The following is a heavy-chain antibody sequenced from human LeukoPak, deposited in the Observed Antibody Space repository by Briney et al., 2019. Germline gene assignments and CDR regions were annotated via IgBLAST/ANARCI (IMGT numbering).Heavy chain of an antibody. D-gene: IGHD6-13*01. Sequence: SETLSLTCAVYGGSFSGYYWSWIRQPPGKGLEWIGEINHSGSTNYNPSLKSRVTISVDTSKNQFSLKLSSVTAADTAVCYCATHIAAAGTGWFDPWGQGTLVTVSS. J-gene: IGHJ5*02. CDR3: ATHIAAAGTGWFDP. V-gene: IGHV4-34*01. CDR1: GGSFSGYY. CDR2: INHSGST.